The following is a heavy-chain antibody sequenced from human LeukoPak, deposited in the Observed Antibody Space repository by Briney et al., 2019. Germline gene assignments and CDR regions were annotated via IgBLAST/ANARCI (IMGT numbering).Heavy chain of an antibody. V-gene: IGHV3-33*06. CDR3: AKDAQRGFDYSNSLEY. D-gene: IGHD4-11*01. Sequence: GGSLRLSCAASGFMLSTWGLSWVRQAPGKGLEWVAVIWNDGSNKYYADSVKGRFTISRDNSKNTVSLQMNSLRDEDTAVYYCAKDAQRGFDYSNSLEYWGQGTLVTVSS. CDR2: IWNDGSNK. CDR1: GFMLSTWG. J-gene: IGHJ4*02.